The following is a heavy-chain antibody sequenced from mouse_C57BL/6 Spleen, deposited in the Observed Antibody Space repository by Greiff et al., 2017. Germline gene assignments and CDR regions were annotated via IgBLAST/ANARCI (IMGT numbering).Heavy chain of an antibody. CDR1: GSSITSGYY. Sequence: EVHLVESGPGLVKPSQSLSLTCSVTGSSITSGYYWNWILQFPGNKLEWMGYISYDGSNNYNPSLKNRISITRDTSKNQFFLKLNSVTTEDTATYYCAREGGRWYFDVWGTGTTVTVSS. J-gene: IGHJ1*03. CDR2: ISYDGSN. CDR3: AREGGRWYFDV. V-gene: IGHV3-6*01. D-gene: IGHD1-1*02.